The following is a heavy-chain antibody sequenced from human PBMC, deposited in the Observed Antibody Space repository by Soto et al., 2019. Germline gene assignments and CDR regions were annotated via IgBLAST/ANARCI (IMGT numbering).Heavy chain of an antibody. V-gene: IGHV4-30-4*01. CDR2: IYNSVSI. J-gene: IGHJ4*02. CDR1: GGSVSSGGYF. Sequence: SETLSLTCTVSGGSVSSGGYFWSWIRQPPGKGLEWIGHIYNSVSIYGNPSLKSRLTISVDTSKNQFSLKLSSVTAADTAVYYCARLSSSDYDYVWQSYRPTHFDYWGLGTLVTVSS. D-gene: IGHD3-16*02. CDR3: ARLSSSDYDYVWQSYRPTHFDY.